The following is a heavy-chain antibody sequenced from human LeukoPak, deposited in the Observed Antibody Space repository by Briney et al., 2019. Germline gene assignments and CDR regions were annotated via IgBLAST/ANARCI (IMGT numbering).Heavy chain of an antibody. V-gene: IGHV3-66*01. Sequence: PGGSLRLSCAASGFTVSSNYMSWVRQAPGKGLEWVSVIYSGGSTYYADSVKGRFTISRDSSKNTLYLQMNSLRAEDTAVYYCARVRTTGSFDPWGQGTLVTVSS. D-gene: IGHD4-17*01. CDR1: GFTVSSNY. CDR2: IYSGGST. CDR3: ARVRTTGSFDP. J-gene: IGHJ5*02.